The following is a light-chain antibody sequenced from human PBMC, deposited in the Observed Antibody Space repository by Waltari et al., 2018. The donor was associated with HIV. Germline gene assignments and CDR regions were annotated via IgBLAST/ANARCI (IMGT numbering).Light chain of an antibody. V-gene: IGKV3-11*01. J-gene: IGKJ5*01. CDR1: QSLSAF. Sequence: DIVLPQSPATLSLSPGERATLSCRASQSLSAFLAWYQQQPGQAPRLLIYDASNRATGIPARFSGRGSGTDFTLTISSLEPEDFAVYYCQQRSSWPLITFGQGTRLEIK. CDR3: QQRSSWPLIT. CDR2: DAS.